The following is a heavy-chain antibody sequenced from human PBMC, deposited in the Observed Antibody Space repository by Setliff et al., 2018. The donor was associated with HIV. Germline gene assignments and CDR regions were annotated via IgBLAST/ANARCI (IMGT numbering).Heavy chain of an antibody. Sequence: KPSETLSLTCAVYGGSFNGYYWSWIRQPPGKGLEWIGEINHSGSTNYNPSLKSRVTMSVDKSKNQFSLRLSSVTAADTAVYYCAGARRAGSGPKYFQHWGQGTLVT. CDR1: GGSFNGYY. J-gene: IGHJ1*01. CDR3: AGARRAGSGPKYFQH. CDR2: INHSGST. V-gene: IGHV4-34*01. D-gene: IGHD2-15*01.